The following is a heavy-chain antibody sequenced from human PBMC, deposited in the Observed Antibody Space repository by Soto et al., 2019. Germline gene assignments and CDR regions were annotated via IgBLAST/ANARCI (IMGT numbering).Heavy chain of an antibody. CDR2: IYYSGST. CDR1: GGSLNSYS. Sequence: PSETLSLTCIVSGGSLNSYSWSWLRQPPGKGLEWIGYIYYSGSTNYNPSLKSRVTISVDTSQNQFSLKLSSVTAADTAVYYCARGGGLWNYYSGSRSYHNPDYAMDVWGQGTTVTVSS. J-gene: IGHJ6*02. V-gene: IGHV4-59*01. D-gene: IGHD3-10*01. CDR3: ARGGGLWNYYSGSRSYHNPDYAMDV.